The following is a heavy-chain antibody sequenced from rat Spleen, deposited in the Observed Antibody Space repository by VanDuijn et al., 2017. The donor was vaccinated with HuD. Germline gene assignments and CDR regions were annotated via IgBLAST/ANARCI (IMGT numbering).Heavy chain of an antibody. CDR2: ISYDGSST. V-gene: IGHV5-20*01. Sequence: EVQLVESGGGLVQPGRSMKLSCAASGFTFSNYDMAWVRQAPTKGLEWVASISYDGSSTYYRDSVKGRFTISRDNAKSTLYLQMDSLRSEDTATYYCTTLGGYTYYGYNSPMDAWGQGASVTVSS. CDR3: TTLGGYTYYGYNSPMDA. D-gene: IGHD1-9*01. J-gene: IGHJ4*01. CDR1: GFTFSNYD.